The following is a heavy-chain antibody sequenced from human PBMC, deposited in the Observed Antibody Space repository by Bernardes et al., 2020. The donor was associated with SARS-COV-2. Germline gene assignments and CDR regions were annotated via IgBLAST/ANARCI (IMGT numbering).Heavy chain of an antibody. CDR1: GDSIRNYY. D-gene: IGHD3-10*01. Sequence: SETLSLTCTVSGDSIRNYYWSWIRQAPGMGLEWIGYMYQSGSTNYNPSLESRVTISLDTFKNQFSLKLTSVTAADTAIYYCARGRRSRRTDMVRGRLVDNYYFDAMDVWGQGTTVTVS. V-gene: IGHV4-59*01. CDR3: ARGRRSRRTDMVRGRLVDNYYFDAMDV. J-gene: IGHJ6*02. CDR2: MYQSGST.